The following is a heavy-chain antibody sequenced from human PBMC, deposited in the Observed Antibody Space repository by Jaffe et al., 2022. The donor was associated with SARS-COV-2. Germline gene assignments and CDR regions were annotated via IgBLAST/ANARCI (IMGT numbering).Heavy chain of an antibody. D-gene: IGHD1-20*01. V-gene: IGHV3-33*01. J-gene: IGHJ4*02. Sequence: QVQLVESGGGVVQPGRSLRLSCATSGFTFSSHGMYWVRQAPGQGLEGAALIWYDGSKKYYADSVKGRFTVSRDDSKNTLYLEMNSLRVDDTAVYYCARITGASLDYWGLGTLVTVSS. CDR1: GFTFSSHG. CDR2: IWYDGSKK. CDR3: ARITGASLDY.